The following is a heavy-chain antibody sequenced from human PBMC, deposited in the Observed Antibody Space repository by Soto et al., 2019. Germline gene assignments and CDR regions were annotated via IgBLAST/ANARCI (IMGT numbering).Heavy chain of an antibody. Sequence: GGSLRLSCAASGFTFSSYWMHWVRQAPGKGLVWVSRINSDGSSTSYADSVKGRFTISRANAKNTLYLQMNSLKAEDTAVYYCARDEVYCSGGSCYSLSAFDIWGQGTMVTVSS. CDR3: ARDEVYCSGGSCYSLSAFDI. J-gene: IGHJ3*02. CDR2: INSDGSST. D-gene: IGHD2-15*01. V-gene: IGHV3-74*01. CDR1: GFTFSSYW.